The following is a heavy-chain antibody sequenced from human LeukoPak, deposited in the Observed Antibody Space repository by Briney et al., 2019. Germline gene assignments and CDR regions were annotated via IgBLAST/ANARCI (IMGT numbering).Heavy chain of an antibody. CDR2: LYPSDSDT. V-gene: IGHV5-51*03. Sequence: PGESLKISCKGSGFTFSSYWIGWVRQMPGKGLEWMGILYPSDSDTRYSPSFQGQVTISADKSISTAYLQWRSLKASDTAMYYCARGYNWSDEGFDLWGQGTLVTVSS. CDR1: GFTFSSYW. D-gene: IGHD1-1*01. CDR3: ARGYNWSDEGFDL. J-gene: IGHJ4*02.